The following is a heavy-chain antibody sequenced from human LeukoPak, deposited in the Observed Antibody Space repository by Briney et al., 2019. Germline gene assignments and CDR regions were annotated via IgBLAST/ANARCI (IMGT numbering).Heavy chain of an antibody. J-gene: IGHJ6*03. CDR2: IYPGDSDT. Sequence: GESLKISCTGSGYSFTSYWIGWVRQMPGKGLEWMGIIYPGDSDTRYSPSFQGQVTISADRSISTAYLQWSSLKASDTAMYYCARGFYGGYYYHYYMDVWGKGTTVTVSS. V-gene: IGHV5-51*01. CDR1: GYSFTSYW. CDR3: ARGFYGGYYYHYYMDV. D-gene: IGHD4/OR15-4a*01.